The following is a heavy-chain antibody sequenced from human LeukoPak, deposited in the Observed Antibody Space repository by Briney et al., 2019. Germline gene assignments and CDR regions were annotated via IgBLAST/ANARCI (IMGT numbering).Heavy chain of an antibody. Sequence: GGSLRLSCAASGFTFSSYSMNWVRQAPGKGLEWVSSISSSSSYIYYADSVRGRFTISRDNAKNSLYLQMNSLRAEDTAVYYCARDRTGGPLSDYWGQGTLVTVSS. CDR3: ARDRTGGPLSDY. J-gene: IGHJ4*02. CDR1: GFTFSSYS. CDR2: ISSSSSYI. D-gene: IGHD4-23*01. V-gene: IGHV3-21*01.